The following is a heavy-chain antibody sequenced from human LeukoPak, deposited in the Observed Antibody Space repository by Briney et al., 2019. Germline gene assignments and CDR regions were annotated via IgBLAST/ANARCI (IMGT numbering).Heavy chain of an antibody. CDR2: ISSSSSYI. CDR3: ARVAAIFGVGIYMDV. CDR1: GFTFSSYS. V-gene: IGHV3-21*01. D-gene: IGHD3-3*01. Sequence: GGSLRLSCAASGFTFSSYSMNWVRQAPGKGLELVSSISSSSSYIYYADSVKGRFTISRDNAKNSLYLQMNSLRAEDTAVYYCARVAAIFGVGIYMDVWGKGTTVTVSS. J-gene: IGHJ6*03.